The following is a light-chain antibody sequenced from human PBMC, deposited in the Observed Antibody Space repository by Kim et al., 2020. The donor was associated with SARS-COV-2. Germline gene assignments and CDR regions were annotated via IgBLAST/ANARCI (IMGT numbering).Light chain of an antibody. Sequence: SYELTQPLSVSVALGQTARITCGGNNIGSKNVHWYQQKPGQVPVLVIYRDSNRPSGIPERFSGSNSGNTATLTISRAQAGDEADYYCQVWDSSTADVVFGGGTQLTVL. CDR2: RDS. V-gene: IGLV3-9*01. J-gene: IGLJ2*01. CDR1: NIGSKN. CDR3: QVWDSSTADVV.